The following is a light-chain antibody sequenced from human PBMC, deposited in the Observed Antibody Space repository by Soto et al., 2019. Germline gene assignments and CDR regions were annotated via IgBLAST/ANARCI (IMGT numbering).Light chain of an antibody. J-gene: IGLJ3*02. CDR3: AVWDDSLDGWV. CDR1: SSNIGSHV. V-gene: IGLV1-44*01. Sequence: QSVLTQPPSASGTPGQRVTIPCSGSSSNIGSHVVYWYQQLAGTAPKLLMYNNNQRPSGVPDRFSGSKSGTSASLAISGLQSEDEADYYCAVWDDSLDGWVFGGGTKLTVL. CDR2: NNN.